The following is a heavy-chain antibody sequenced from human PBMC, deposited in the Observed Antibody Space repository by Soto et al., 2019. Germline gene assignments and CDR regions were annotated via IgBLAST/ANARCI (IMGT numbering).Heavy chain of an antibody. D-gene: IGHD3-22*01. J-gene: IGHJ4*02. CDR2: IYFSGYT. V-gene: IGHV4-31*03. CDR3: ARGTDYYDTSGPNRGVDY. Sequence: QVQLQESGPGLVKPSQTLSLTCTVSGGSISTGGYYWSWIRQHPGKGLEWIGNIYFSGYTYYNLSLKSRVIISVDPYKNQFSLKLSSVTAADTAVYYCARGTDYYDTSGPNRGVDYWGQGTLVTVSS. CDR1: GGSISTGGYY.